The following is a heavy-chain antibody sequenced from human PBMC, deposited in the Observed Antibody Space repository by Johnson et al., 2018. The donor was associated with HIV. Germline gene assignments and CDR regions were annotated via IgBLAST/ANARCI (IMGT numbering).Heavy chain of an antibody. D-gene: IGHD2-15*01. CDR3: ARDGAIPPGQYCSGGSCHGGDAFDI. CDR1: GFIFSSYW. Sequence: MLLVESGGGLVQPGGSLRLSCAASGFIFSSYWMSWVRQAPGRGLEWVANIKQDGSEKYYVDSVKGRFSISRDNAKNSLFLQMNSLRAEDTAVYYCARDGAIPPGQYCSGGSCHGGDAFDIWGQGTMVTVSS. V-gene: IGHV3-7*01. J-gene: IGHJ3*02. CDR2: IKQDGSEK.